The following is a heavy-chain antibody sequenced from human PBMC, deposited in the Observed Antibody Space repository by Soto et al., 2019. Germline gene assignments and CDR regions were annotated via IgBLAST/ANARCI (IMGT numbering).Heavy chain of an antibody. CDR1: GFVSTNYN. V-gene: IGHV1-3*01. D-gene: IGHD6-19*01. J-gene: IGHJ4*02. CDR2: INAANGNT. CDR3: ASDYGSNWRL. Sequence: GASVKVSCKASGFVSTNYNFHWVRQAPGQSLEWMGRINAANGNTQYSQNFQGRVTFTSDASASTAFMELTNLRFEDRAVYYCASDYGSNWRLWGQGTLVTVSS.